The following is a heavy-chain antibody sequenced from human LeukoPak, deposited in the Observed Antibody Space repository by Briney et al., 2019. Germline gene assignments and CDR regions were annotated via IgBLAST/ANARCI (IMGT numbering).Heavy chain of an antibody. CDR1: GFTFSSSA. J-gene: IGHJ4*02. D-gene: IGHD3-22*01. V-gene: IGHV3-23*01. Sequence: GGSLRLSCAASGFTFSSSAMHWVRQAPGKGLEWVSAISGSGGSTYYADSVKGRFTISRDNSKNTLYLQMNSLRAEDTAVYYCAIGDYYDSSGYYPSPFAYWGQGTLVTVSS. CDR3: AIGDYYDSSGYYPSPFAY. CDR2: ISGSGGST.